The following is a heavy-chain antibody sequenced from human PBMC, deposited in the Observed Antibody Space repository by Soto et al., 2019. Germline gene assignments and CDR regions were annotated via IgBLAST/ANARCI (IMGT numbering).Heavy chain of an antibody. Sequence: PGGSLRLSCAASGFTFSSYAMSWVRQAPGKGLEWVSAISGSGGSTYYADSVKGRFTISRDNSKNTLYLQMNSLRAEDTAVYYCAKDFSYYGSGSSYYFDYWGQGTLVTVSS. CDR1: GFTFSSYA. V-gene: IGHV3-23*01. D-gene: IGHD3-10*01. J-gene: IGHJ4*02. CDR2: ISGSGGST. CDR3: AKDFSYYGSGSSYYFDY.